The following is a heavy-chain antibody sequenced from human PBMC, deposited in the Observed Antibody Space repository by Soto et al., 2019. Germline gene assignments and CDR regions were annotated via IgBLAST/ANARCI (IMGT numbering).Heavy chain of an antibody. CDR2: IIPVFQTA. Sequence: SVKVSCKASGGLFSSYPISWVRHVPGQGLEWMGGIIPVFQTAYYTQRFQGRVTITADESTNTAYMELSSLRSEDTAIYYGARGGSGYTWFNEFWGQGALVTVSS. V-gene: IGHV1-69*13. CDR3: ARGGSGYTWFNEF. D-gene: IGHD3-22*01. J-gene: IGHJ4*02. CDR1: GGLFSSYP.